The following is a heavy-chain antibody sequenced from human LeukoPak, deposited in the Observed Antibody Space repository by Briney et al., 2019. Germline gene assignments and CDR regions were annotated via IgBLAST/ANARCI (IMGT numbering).Heavy chain of an antibody. CDR3: ARQRSRDGYNYDGFDI. CDR1: GYDFPRHW. Sequence: PGESLKISCKGSGYDFPRHWIGWVRQMAGRGLEWMGTIYPGDANTDIGYSPSFQGQVTISADKSISTAYLQWSSLRASDTAMYYCARQRSRDGYNYDGFDIWGQGTMVTVSS. J-gene: IGHJ3*02. CDR2: IYPGDANTDI. V-gene: IGHV5-51*01. D-gene: IGHD5-24*01.